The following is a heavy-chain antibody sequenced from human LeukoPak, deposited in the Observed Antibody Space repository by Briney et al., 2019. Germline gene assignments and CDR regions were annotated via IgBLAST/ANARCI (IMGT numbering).Heavy chain of an antibody. CDR3: AHSYGYSYGFDY. J-gene: IGHJ4*02. V-gene: IGHV2-5*02. CDR1: GFSFNISGVG. Sequence: SGPTLVKPTQTLTLTCSFSGFSFNISGVGVGCIRQPPGKALEWLATIYWDDYKYYSPSLRSRLTITKDTSKNQVVPTMTNMDLVDTATYYCAHSYGYSYGFDYWGQGTLVTVSS. CDR2: IYWDDYK. D-gene: IGHD5-18*01.